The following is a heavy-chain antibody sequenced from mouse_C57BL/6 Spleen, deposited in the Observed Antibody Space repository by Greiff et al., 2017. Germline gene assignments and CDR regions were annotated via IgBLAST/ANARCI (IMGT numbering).Heavy chain of an antibody. D-gene: IGHD2-2*01. CDR3: ARQIYGYDFRYAMDY. Sequence: QVQLKESGPGLVAPSQSLSITCTVSGFSLTSYGVHWVRQPPGKGLEWLVVIWSDGSTTYNSALKSRLSISKDNSKSQVFLKMNSLQTDDTAMYXCARQIYGYDFRYAMDYWGQGTSVTVSS. CDR1: GFSLTSYG. J-gene: IGHJ4*01. CDR2: IWSDGST. V-gene: IGHV2-6-1*01.